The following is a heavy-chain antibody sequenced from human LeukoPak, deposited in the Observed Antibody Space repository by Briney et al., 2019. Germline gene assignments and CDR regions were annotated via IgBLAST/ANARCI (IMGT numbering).Heavy chain of an antibody. V-gene: IGHV1-2*02. CDR2: INPNSGGT. J-gene: IGHJ5*02. CDR1: GYSFTDKY. CDR3: ARAGGRSWFDP. Sequence: GASVKVSCKASGYSFTDKYMHWVRQAPGQGLEWMGWINPNSGGTNYAQKFQGGVTMTTDTSMSTAYMELSRLTSDDTAVYYCARAGGRSWFDPWGQGTLVTVSS.